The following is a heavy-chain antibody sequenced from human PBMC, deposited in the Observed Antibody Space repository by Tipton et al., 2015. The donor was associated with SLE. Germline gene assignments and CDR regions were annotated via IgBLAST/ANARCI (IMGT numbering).Heavy chain of an antibody. CDR1: GFTFSNYP. D-gene: IGHD6-19*01. V-gene: IGHV3-30*04. CDR2: MSYDATEK. Sequence: SLRLSCAASGFTFSNYPMHWVRQTPGKGLQWVALMSYDATEKYYADSVKGLFTISRDNSKHTLYLQMHSLRSEDTAVYYCARGVGQWSFDYWGQGTPVTVSS. CDR3: ARGVGQWSFDY. J-gene: IGHJ4*02.